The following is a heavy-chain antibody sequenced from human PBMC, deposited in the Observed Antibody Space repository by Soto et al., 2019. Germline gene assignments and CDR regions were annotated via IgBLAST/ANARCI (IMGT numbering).Heavy chain of an antibody. CDR1: GFTFSSYA. V-gene: IGHV3-30-3*01. D-gene: IGHD3-10*01. CDR3: ASLMVRGAKTNFDY. CDR2: ISYDGSNK. J-gene: IGHJ4*02. Sequence: QVQLVESGGGVVQPGRSLRLSCAASGFTFSSYAMHWVRQAPGKGLEWVAVISYDGSNKYYADSVKGRFTISRDNSKNTLYLQVNSLRAEDTAVYYCASLMVRGAKTNFDYWGQGTLVTVSS.